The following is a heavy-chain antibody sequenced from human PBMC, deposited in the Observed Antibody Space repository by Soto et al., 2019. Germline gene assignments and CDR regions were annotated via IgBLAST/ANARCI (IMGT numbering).Heavy chain of an antibody. D-gene: IGHD1-26*01. J-gene: IGHJ6*02. CDR2: INPNSGGT. V-gene: IGHV1-2*04. CDR1: GYTFTRYY. CDR3: ARDRSLYGMDV. Sequence: ASVKVSCKASGYTFTRYYMHWVRQAPGQGLEWMGWINPNSGGTNYAQKFQGWVTMTRDTSISTAYMELSRLRSDDTAVYYCARDRSLYGMDVWGQGTTVNVSS.